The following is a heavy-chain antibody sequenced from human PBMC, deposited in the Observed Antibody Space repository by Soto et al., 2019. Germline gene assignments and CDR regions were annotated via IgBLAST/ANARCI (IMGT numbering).Heavy chain of an antibody. J-gene: IGHJ4*02. V-gene: IGHV4-31*03. D-gene: IGHD3-10*01. Sequence: QVQLQESGPGLVKPSQTLSLTCTVSGGSISSGGHYWSWIRQHPGKGLEWIGSIYYSGSTYYNPSLKSRLTISVDTSKNQFSLKLSSVTAADTAVYYCARSGMVRGATIDYWCQGTLVTVSS. CDR1: GGSISSGGHY. CDR3: ARSGMVRGATIDY. CDR2: IYYSGST.